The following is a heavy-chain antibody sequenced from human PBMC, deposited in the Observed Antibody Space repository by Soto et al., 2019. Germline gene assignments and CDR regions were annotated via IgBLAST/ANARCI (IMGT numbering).Heavy chain of an antibody. CDR3: ARELPTTHYFDY. D-gene: IGHD4-4*01. CDR2: IHAGNGDT. V-gene: IGHV1-3*01. Sequence: GASVKVSCKTSGYSFIDYAMHWVRQAPGQRPEWMGWIHAGNGDTRYSQRFQGRFTITRDTSASTVYMDLSSLSSEDTAVYYCARELPTTHYFDYWGQGALVTVSS. J-gene: IGHJ4*02. CDR1: GYSFIDYA.